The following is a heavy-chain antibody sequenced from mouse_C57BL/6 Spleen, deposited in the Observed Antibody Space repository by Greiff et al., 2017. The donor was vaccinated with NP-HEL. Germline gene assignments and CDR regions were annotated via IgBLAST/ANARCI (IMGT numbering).Heavy chain of an antibody. V-gene: IGHV1-50*01. Sequence: QVQLQQPGAELVKPGASVKLSCKASGYTFTSYWMQWVKQRPGQGLEWIGEIDPSDSYTNYNQKFKGKATLTVDTSSSTAYMQLSSLTSEDSAVYYCARIYYEGWYFDVWGTGTTVTVSS. D-gene: IGHD2-4*01. CDR2: IDPSDSYT. CDR1: GYTFTSYW. J-gene: IGHJ1*03. CDR3: ARIYYEGWYFDV.